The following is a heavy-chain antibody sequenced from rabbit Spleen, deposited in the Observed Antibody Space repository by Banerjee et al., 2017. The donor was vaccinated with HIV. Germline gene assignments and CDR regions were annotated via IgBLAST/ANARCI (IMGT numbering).Heavy chain of an antibody. CDR1: GFSFSGGYD. V-gene: IGHV1S40*01. D-gene: IGHD8-1*01. CDR2: IYAGSGGFT. J-gene: IGHJ6*01. CDR3: ARDTGSSFSSYGMDL. Sequence: QSLEESGGDLVQPEGSLTLTCTASGFSFSGGYDMCWVRQAPGKGLEWIACIYAGSGGFTYYATWAKGRFTCSKTSSTTVTLQMTSLTAADTATYFCARDTGSSFSSYGMDLWGPGTLVTVS.